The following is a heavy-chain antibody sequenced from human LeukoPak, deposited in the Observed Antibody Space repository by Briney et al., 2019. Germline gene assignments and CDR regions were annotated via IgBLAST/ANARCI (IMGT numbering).Heavy chain of an antibody. CDR2: IYYSGST. D-gene: IGHD6-13*01. V-gene: IGHV4-59*01. CDR1: GGSISSYY. CDR3: ASAAAGSSRHNYFDY. J-gene: IGHJ4*02. Sequence: SETLSLTCTVSGGSISSYYWSWMRQPPGKGLEWIGYIYYSGSTNYNPSLKSRVTISVDTSKNQFSLKLSSVTAADTAVYYCASAAAGSSRHNYFDYWGQGTLVTVSS.